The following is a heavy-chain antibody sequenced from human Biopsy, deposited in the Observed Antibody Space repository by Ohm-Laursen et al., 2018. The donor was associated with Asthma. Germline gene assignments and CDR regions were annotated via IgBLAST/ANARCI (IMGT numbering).Heavy chain of an antibody. D-gene: IGHD4-17*01. CDR2: IYYSGST. Sequence: SQTLSLTCTVSGGSINIGDYYWSWIRQHPVTGLEWFGYIYYSGSTYYNPSLKSRVSISLDTSKNQFSLSLTSVTAADTAVYYCARTTYGDDGFDPWGQGTLVTVSS. V-gene: IGHV4-31*03. CDR3: ARTTYGDDGFDP. J-gene: IGHJ5*02. CDR1: GGSINIGDYY.